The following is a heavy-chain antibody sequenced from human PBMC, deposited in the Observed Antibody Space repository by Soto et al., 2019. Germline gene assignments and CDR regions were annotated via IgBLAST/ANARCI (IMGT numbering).Heavy chain of an antibody. CDR1: GFTVSGYY. D-gene: IGHD7-27*01. J-gene: IGHJ1*01. V-gene: IGHV3-53*01. CDR3: ARDGDSRSFQN. CDR2: IYGGDNT. Sequence: EVQLVESGGGLFQSGGSLRLSCAASGFTVSGYYMSWVRLAPGKGLEWVSVIYGGDNTHYADSVKGRFTISRDNSENTLYLQMNSLRDEDTAVYYCARDGDSRSFQNWGQGTLVTVSS.